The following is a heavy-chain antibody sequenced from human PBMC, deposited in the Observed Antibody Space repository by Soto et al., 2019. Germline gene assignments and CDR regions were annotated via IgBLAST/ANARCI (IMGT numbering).Heavy chain of an antibody. V-gene: IGHV4-31*03. J-gene: IGHJ5*02. CDR1: GDSLSVGGYY. Sequence: SETVASRCTAYGDSLSVGGYYWCGLSQYAGKGLEWIGYIYHSGSPYYNPSLKSRVIISEDTSKNQFSLKLSSVTAADTAVYYCARDYVYSGYEHFDPWGQGTLVTSPQ. CDR2: IYHSGSP. CDR3: ARDYVYSGYEHFDP. D-gene: IGHD5-12*01.